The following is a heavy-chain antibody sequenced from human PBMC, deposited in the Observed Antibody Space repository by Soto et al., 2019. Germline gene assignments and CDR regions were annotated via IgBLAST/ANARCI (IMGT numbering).Heavy chain of an antibody. CDR2: ISSSSSTI. Sequence: EVQLVESGGGLVQPGVSLRLSCAASGFTFSSYILSWVRQAPGKGLEWVSYISSSSSTIYYADSVKGRFTISRDNANTSLYSHMKTVSDEDTAVYYCATPRYTAYLFDSWGQGTPVTVSS. V-gene: IGHV3-48*02. CDR3: ATPRYTAYLFDS. CDR1: GFTFSSYI. J-gene: IGHJ4*02. D-gene: IGHD1-26*01.